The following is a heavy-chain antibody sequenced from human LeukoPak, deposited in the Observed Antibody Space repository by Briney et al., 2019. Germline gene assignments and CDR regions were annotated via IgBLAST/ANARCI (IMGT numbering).Heavy chain of an antibody. J-gene: IGHJ6*02. CDR2: IYTSGST. V-gene: IGHV4-4*07. Sequence: SETLSLTCTVSGGSISSYYWSWIRQPAGKGLEWIGRIYTSGSTNYNPSLKSRVTMSVDTSKNQFSLKLSSVTAADTAVYYCARDRLEEGDYDFWSGYYLPYHYGMDVWGQGTTVTVSS. D-gene: IGHD3-3*01. CDR3: ARDRLEEGDYDFWSGYYLPYHYGMDV. CDR1: GGSISSYY.